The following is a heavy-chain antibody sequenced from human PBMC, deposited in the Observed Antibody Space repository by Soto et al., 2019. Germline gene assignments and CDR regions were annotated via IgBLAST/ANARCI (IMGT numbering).Heavy chain of an antibody. D-gene: IGHD2-15*01. CDR2: INSDGSST. Sequence: PGGSLRLSCAASGFTFSSYWMHWVRQAPGKGLVWVSRINSDGSSTSYADSVKGRFTISRDNAKNTLYLQMNSLRAEDTAVYYCARDLPYCSGGSCLLASDAFDIWGQGTMVTVSS. V-gene: IGHV3-74*01. CDR1: GFTFSSYW. CDR3: ARDLPYCSGGSCLLASDAFDI. J-gene: IGHJ3*02.